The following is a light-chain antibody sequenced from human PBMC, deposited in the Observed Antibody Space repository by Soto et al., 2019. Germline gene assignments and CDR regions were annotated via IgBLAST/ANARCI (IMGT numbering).Light chain of an antibody. CDR3: QKYNSAPLT. CDR2: DAS. Sequence: DIQMTQSPPSLSASVGDRVTTTCQASQDINTYLNWYQQKPGKAPKLLIYDASKLETGVPARFSGSGSGTDFTFTISSLQPEDIATYYCQKYNSAPLTFGGGTKVDIK. CDR1: QDINTY. V-gene: IGKV1-33*01. J-gene: IGKJ4*01.